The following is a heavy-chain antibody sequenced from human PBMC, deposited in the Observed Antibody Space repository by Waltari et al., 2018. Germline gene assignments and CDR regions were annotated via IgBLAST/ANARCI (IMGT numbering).Heavy chain of an antibody. Sequence: QLQLQESVPGLVKPSETLSLPSTLSGGSISRIMYYWGWLRQLPGKAPVWIGSIYYSGSTYYNPSLKSRVTISVDTSKNQFSLKLSSVTAADTAVYYCASYYDFWSGYSGIAVAGTGYWGQGTLVTVSS. V-gene: IGHV4-39*01. CDR3: ASYYDFWSGYSGIAVAGTGY. D-gene: IGHD3-3*01. CDR2: IYYSGST. CDR1: GGSISRIMYY. J-gene: IGHJ4*02.